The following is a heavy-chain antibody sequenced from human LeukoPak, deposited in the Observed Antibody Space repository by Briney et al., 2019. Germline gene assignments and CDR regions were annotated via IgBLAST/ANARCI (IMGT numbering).Heavy chain of an antibody. CDR2: RNPNSGNT. CDR1: GYTFTSYD. CDR3: ARGHPYDSSGYVDY. Sequence: GASVNVSCKASGYTFTSYDINWVRQATGQGRAWMGWRNPNSGNTGYAQKFQGRVTITRTTSRSTGYMKRSSLRSEDTAVYYCARGHPYDSSGYVDYWGPGTLVTVSS. J-gene: IGHJ4*02. V-gene: IGHV1-8*03. D-gene: IGHD3-22*01.